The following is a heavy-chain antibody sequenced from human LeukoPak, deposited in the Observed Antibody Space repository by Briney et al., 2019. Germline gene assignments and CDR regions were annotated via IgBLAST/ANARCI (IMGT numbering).Heavy chain of an antibody. J-gene: IGHJ6*03. CDR3: ARGVPDIVVVPAAIRYYYYYYMDV. D-gene: IGHD2-2*01. V-gene: IGHV4-59*01. CDR1: GGSISSYY. CDR2: IYYSGST. Sequence: PSETPSPTCTVSGGSISSYYWSWIRQPPGKGLEWIGYIYYSGSTNYNPSLKSRVTISVDTSKNQFSLKLSSVTAADTAVYYCARGVPDIVVVPAAIRYYYYYYMDVWGKGTTVTVSS.